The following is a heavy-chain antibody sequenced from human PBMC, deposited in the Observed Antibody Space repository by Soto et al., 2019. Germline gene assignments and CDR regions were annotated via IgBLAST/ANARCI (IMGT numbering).Heavy chain of an antibody. Sequence: PSETLSLTCAVYGGSFSGYYWSWIRQPPGKGLEWIGEINHSGSTNYNPSLKSRVTISVDTSKNQFSLKLSSVTAADTAVYYCARVGYGSGSYYIFDYWGQGTLVTV. CDR2: INHSGST. J-gene: IGHJ4*02. V-gene: IGHV4-34*01. CDR3: ARVGYGSGSYYIFDY. D-gene: IGHD3-10*01. CDR1: GGSFSGYY.